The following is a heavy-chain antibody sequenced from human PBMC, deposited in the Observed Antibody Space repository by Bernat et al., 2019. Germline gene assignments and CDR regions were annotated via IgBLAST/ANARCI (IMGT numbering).Heavy chain of an antibody. V-gene: IGHV4-59*01. J-gene: IGHJ2*01. CDR3: ARDSRGVKIRWWYFDL. CDR2: IYYSGST. CDR1: GGSMRSYY. D-gene: IGHD3-10*01. Sequence: QVQLQESGPGLVKPSETLSLTCTVSGGSMRSYYWSWIRQAPGKGLEWIGYIYYSGSTNYNPSLKSRDTISVETSKNQFSLKLTSVTAADTAIYYCARDSRGVKIRWWYFDLWGRGTLVTVSS.